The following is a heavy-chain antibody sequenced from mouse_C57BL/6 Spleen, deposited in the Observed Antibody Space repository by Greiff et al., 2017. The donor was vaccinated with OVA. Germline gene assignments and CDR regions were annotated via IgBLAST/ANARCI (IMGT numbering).Heavy chain of an antibody. J-gene: IGHJ2*01. Sequence: EVQLVESGGDLVKPGGSLKLSCAASGFTFSSYGMSWVRQTPDKRLEWVATISSGGSYTYYPDSVKGRFTISRDNAKNTLYLKMSSLKSEDTAMYYCARLHYYGSSPYFDYWGQGTTLTVSS. D-gene: IGHD1-1*01. CDR2: ISSGGSYT. V-gene: IGHV5-6*01. CDR3: ARLHYYGSSPYFDY. CDR1: GFTFSSYG.